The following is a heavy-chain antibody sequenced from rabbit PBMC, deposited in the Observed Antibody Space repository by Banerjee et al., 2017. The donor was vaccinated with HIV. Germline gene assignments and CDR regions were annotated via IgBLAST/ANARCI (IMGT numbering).Heavy chain of an antibody. D-gene: IGHD2-1*01. CDR1: GFSFSSYG. V-gene: IGHV1S7*01. CDR3: VSYDDYGDRNL. CDR2: IDPVFRST. J-gene: IGHJ4*01. Sequence: QSLEESGGDLVKPGASLTLTCTASGFSFSSYGVSWVRQAPGKGLEWIGYIDPVFRSTYYASWVNGRFTISSHNAQNTLYLQLNSLTAADTATYFCVSYDDYGDRNLWGQGTLVTVS.